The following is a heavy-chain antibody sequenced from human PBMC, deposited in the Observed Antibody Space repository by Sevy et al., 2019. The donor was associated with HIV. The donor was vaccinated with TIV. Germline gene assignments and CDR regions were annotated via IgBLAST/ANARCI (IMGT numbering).Heavy chain of an antibody. D-gene: IGHD3-22*01. CDR2: IRYDGSNE. J-gene: IGHJ4*02. Sequence: GGSLRLSCAASGFTFSNHAMHWVRQAPGKGLEWVAFIRYDGSNEYYADSVKGRFTISRDNSKNTLYLQMNSLRAEDTAVYYCAKDSPIFGNYYDSSGFHFDYWGQGTLVTVSS. CDR1: GFTFSNHA. CDR3: AKDSPIFGNYYDSSGFHFDY. V-gene: IGHV3-30*02.